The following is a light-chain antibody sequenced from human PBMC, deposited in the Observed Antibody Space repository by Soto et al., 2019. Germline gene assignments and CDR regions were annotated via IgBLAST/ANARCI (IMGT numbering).Light chain of an antibody. CDR2: TAF. J-gene: IGKJ4*01. CDR3: QQSYIAPLT. Sequence: DIQMTQSPSSLSASVGDRVIITCRASQSINTYLNWYQQKPGKAPKLLIYTAFRLQSGVPSRFSASGSGTDFTLTISSLQPEDFATYYCQQSYIAPLTFGGGTKVEIK. V-gene: IGKV1-39*01. CDR1: QSINTY.